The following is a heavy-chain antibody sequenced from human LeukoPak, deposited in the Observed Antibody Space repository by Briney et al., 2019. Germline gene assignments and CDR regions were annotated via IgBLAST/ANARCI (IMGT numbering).Heavy chain of an antibody. Sequence: PSETLSLTCTVSGGSISSYYWSWIRQPAGKGLEWIGRIYTSGSTNYNPSLKSRVTMSVDTSKNQFSLKLSSVTAADTAVYYCARDLGYSYGYEYSLDVWGQGTTVTVSS. CDR2: IYTSGST. J-gene: IGHJ6*02. D-gene: IGHD5-18*01. CDR3: ARDLGYSYGYEYSLDV. CDR1: GGSISSYY. V-gene: IGHV4-4*07.